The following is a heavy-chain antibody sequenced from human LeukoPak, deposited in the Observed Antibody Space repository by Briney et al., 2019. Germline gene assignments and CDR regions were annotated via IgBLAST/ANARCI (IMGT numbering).Heavy chain of an antibody. CDR2: INSDGGGA. J-gene: IGHJ5*02. V-gene: IGHV3-74*01. CDR1: GITFGNNW. CDR3: ARDVPHNWFDT. Sequence: PGGSLRLSCAASGITFGNNWMHWVRQGPGKGLAWISRINSDGGGAIYADPVKGRFTVSRDNAKNTLYLQMNSLRAEDTAVYYCARDVPHNWFDTWGQGTLVTVSS.